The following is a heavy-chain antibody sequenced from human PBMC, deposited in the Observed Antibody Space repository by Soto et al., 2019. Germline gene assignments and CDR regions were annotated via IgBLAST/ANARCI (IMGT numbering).Heavy chain of an antibody. D-gene: IGHD3-3*01. CDR1: GFTFSSYA. J-gene: IGHJ5*02. CDR3: ARNVLRFLEWPNWFDP. CDR2: ISYDGSNK. V-gene: IGHV3-30-3*01. Sequence: QVQLVESGGGVVQPGRSLTLSCAASGFTFSSYAMHWVRQAPGKGLEWVAVISYDGSNKYYADSVKGRFTISRDNSKNTLYLQMNSLRAEDTAVYYCARNVLRFLEWPNWFDPWGQGTLVTVSS.